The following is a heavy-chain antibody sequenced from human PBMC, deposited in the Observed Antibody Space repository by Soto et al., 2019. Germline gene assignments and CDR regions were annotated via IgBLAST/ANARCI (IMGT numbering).Heavy chain of an antibody. D-gene: IGHD2-2*01. CDR3: ATDGSYAQHV. J-gene: IGHJ6*02. CDR1: GFTFSNTW. CDR2: INSDGTTT. Sequence: GGSLRLSCAASGFTFSNTWMHWVRQAPGKGLVWVSHINSDGTTTTYADSVKGRFTISRDNAKNTVHLQMNSLRAEDTAVYYCATDGSYAQHVWGQGTTVTVSS. V-gene: IGHV3-74*01.